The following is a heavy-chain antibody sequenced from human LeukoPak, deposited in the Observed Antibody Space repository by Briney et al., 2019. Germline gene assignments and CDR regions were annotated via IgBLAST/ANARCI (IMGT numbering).Heavy chain of an antibody. CDR3: ARDLVGATSTFAY. CDR1: GFSFSDYA. D-gene: IGHD1-26*01. J-gene: IGHJ4*02. Sequence: GGSLRLSCAGSGFSFSDYAMNWVRQAPGKGLEWVSGIIGSGDETYFADSVRGRFTISRDNSKNTLYLQMNSLRAEDTALYYCARDLVGATSTFAYWGQGTLVTVSS. CDR2: IIGSGDET. V-gene: IGHV3-23*01.